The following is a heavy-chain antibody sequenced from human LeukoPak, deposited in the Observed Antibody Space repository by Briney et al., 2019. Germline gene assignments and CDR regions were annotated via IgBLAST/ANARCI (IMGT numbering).Heavy chain of an antibody. D-gene: IGHD3-22*01. CDR1: GHTFTSYG. CDR2: ISAYNGNT. V-gene: IGHV1-18*01. J-gene: IGHJ3*02. Sequence: ASVKVSCKASGHTFTSYGISWVRQAPGQGLEWMGWISAYNGNTNYAQKLQGRVTMTTDTSTSTAYMELRSLRSDDTAVYYCARSHYDSSGYLDAFDIWGQGTMVTVSS. CDR3: ARSHYDSSGYLDAFDI.